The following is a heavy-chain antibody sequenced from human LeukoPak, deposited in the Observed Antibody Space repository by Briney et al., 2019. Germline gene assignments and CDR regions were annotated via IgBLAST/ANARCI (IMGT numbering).Heavy chain of an antibody. CDR1: GFTLSAHA. J-gene: IGHJ4*02. D-gene: IGHD6-13*01. CDR3: ARVGGSNWHPLDY. Sequence: GTPLRLSCAASGFTLSAHAMHWVRQAPGKGLEWVAAIAYDGSSPHYGDSVKSRFIISRNNSKSAVYLQMNSLRAEDTGVYYCARVGGSNWHPLDYWGQGTLVSVSS. CDR2: IAYDGSSP. V-gene: IGHV3-30*04.